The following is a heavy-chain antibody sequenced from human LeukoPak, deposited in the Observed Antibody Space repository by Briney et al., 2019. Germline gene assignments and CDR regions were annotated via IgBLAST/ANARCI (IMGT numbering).Heavy chain of an antibody. J-gene: IGHJ3*02. Sequence: PGGSLRLSCAASGFTFSSYEMNWVRQAPGKGLDWVSSINSYSSDIYYADSVKGRSTISRDNAKNSLYLQMNSLRAEDTAVYYCARKRSPGAFDIWGQGTMVTVSS. CDR3: ARKRSPGAFDI. V-gene: IGHV3-21*01. CDR1: GFTFSSYE. CDR2: INSYSSDI.